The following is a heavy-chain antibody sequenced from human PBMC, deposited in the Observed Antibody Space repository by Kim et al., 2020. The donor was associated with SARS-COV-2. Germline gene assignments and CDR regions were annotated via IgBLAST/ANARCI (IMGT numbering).Heavy chain of an antibody. J-gene: IGHJ4*02. V-gene: IGHV3-33*06. CDR2: IWYDGSNK. Sequence: GGSLRLSCAASGFTFSSYGMHWVRQAPGKGLEWVAVIWYDGSNKYYADPVKGRFTISRDNSKNTLYLQMNSLRAEDTAVYYCAKGWIQLWSPFDYWGQGTLVTVSS. D-gene: IGHD5-18*01. CDR1: GFTFSSYG. CDR3: AKGWIQLWSPFDY.